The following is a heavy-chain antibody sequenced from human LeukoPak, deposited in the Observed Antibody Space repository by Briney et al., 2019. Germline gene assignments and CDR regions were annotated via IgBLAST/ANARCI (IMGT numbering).Heavy chain of an antibody. J-gene: IGHJ4*02. D-gene: IGHD4-11*01. CDR2: IYYSGST. V-gene: IGHV4-59*08. CDR3: ARQGPLTTAVTTRTNPFDC. CDR1: GGSISSYY. Sequence: PSETLSLTCTVSGGSISSYYWSWIRQPPGKGLEWIGYIYYSGSTNYNPSLKSRVTISVDTSKNQFSLKLNSVTAADTAVYYCARQGPLTTAVTTRTNPFDCWGQGTLVTVSS.